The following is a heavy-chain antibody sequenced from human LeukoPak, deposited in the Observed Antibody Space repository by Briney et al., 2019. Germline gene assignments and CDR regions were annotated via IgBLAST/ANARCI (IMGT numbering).Heavy chain of an antibody. Sequence: GGSLRLSCAASGFTFSSYGMHWVRQAPGKGLEWVAVIYFDGSKKYYADSVKGRFTISRDNSKNTLYLQMNSLRAEDTAVYYCAKRMIRGVNHDAFDLWGQGTMVTVSS. CDR1: GFTFSSYG. V-gene: IGHV3-33*06. CDR3: AKRMIRGVNHDAFDL. D-gene: IGHD3-10*01. CDR2: IYFDGSKK. J-gene: IGHJ3*01.